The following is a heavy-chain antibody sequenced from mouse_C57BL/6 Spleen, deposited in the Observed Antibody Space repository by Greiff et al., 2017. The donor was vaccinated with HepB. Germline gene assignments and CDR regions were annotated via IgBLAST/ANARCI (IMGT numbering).Heavy chain of an antibody. Sequence: EVQLQESGPELVKPGASVKISCKASGYSFTGYYMNWVKQSPEKSLEWIGEINPSTGGTTYNQKFKAKATLTVDKSSSTAYMQLKSLTSEDSAVYYCARLAHYYGSRVAMDYWGQGTSVTVSS. J-gene: IGHJ4*01. CDR3: ARLAHYYGSRVAMDY. CDR1: GYSFTGYY. D-gene: IGHD1-1*01. CDR2: INPSTGGT. V-gene: IGHV1-42*01.